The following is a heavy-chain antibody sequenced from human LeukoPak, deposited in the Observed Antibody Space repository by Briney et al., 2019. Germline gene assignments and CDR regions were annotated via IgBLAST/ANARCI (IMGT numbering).Heavy chain of an antibody. CDR1: GGTFSSYA. D-gene: IGHD1-26*01. CDR2: IIPIFDTA. Sequence: ASVKVSCKASGGTFSSYAISWVRQAPGQGLEWMGGIIPIFDTANYAQKFQGRVTITADKSTSTAYMELSSLRSEDTAVYYCARDRSGSYYGPFDYWGQGTLVTVSS. V-gene: IGHV1-69*06. CDR3: ARDRSGSYYGPFDY. J-gene: IGHJ4*02.